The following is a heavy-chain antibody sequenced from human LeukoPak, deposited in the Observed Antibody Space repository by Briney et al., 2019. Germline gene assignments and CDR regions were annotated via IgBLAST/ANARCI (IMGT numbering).Heavy chain of an antibody. J-gene: IGHJ4*02. Sequence: GSLRLSCAASGFTFSSYAMSWVRQPPGKGLEWIGEINHSGSTNYNPSLKSRVTISVDTSKNQFSLKLSSVTAADTAVYYCARGRGGYSSSWYYWGQGTLVTVSS. D-gene: IGHD6-13*01. CDR2: INHSGST. V-gene: IGHV4-34*01. CDR3: ARGRGGYSSSWYY. CDR1: GFTFSSYA.